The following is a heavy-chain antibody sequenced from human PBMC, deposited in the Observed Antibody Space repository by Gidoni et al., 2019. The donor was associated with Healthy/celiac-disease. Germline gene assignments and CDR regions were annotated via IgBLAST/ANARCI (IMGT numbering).Heavy chain of an antibody. Sequence: QVQLVQSGAEVKKPGASVKVSCKASGYTLTGYYMHWVRQAPGQGLEWMGWINPNSGGTNYAQKFQGRVTMTRDTSISTAYMELSRLRSDDTAVYYCARVPAAMIDLGWFDPWGQGTLVTVSS. J-gene: IGHJ5*02. CDR2: INPNSGGT. D-gene: IGHD2-2*01. CDR3: ARVPAAMIDLGWFDP. CDR1: GYTLTGYY. V-gene: IGHV1-2*02.